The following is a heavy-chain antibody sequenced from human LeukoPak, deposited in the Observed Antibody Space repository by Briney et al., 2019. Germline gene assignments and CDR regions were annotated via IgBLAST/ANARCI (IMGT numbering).Heavy chain of an antibody. V-gene: IGHV3-7*02. CDR3: ALYSYGDDVFDI. Sequence: PGGSLRLSCAVSGFTFSNYWMSWVRQAPGKGLEWVAKIDQSGTEKYHVDSVRGRFTISRDNAKNSLYLQMNSLRAEDTAVYYCALYSYGDDVFDIWGKGKMATVSS. CDR1: GFTFSNYW. D-gene: IGHD5-18*01. CDR2: IDQSGTEK. J-gene: IGHJ3*02.